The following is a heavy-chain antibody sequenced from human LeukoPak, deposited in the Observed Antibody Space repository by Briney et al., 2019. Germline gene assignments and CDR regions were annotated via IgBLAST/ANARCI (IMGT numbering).Heavy chain of an antibody. CDR1: GFSLSTSGVG. V-gene: IGHV2-5*01. D-gene: IGHD3/OR15-3a*01. J-gene: IGHJ5*02. CDR3: AHRRGLFWPGNWFDP. CDR2: IYWNDDK. Sequence: SGPTLVKPTQTLTLTCTFSGFSLSTSGVGVGWIRQPPGKALEWLALIYWNDDKRYSPSLKSRLTITKDTSKNQVVLTMTNMDPVDTATYYCAHRRGLFWPGNWFDPWGQGTLVTVSS.